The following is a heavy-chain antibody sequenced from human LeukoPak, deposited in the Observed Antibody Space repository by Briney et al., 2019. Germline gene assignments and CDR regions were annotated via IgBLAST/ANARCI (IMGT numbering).Heavy chain of an antibody. CDR3: AKSIAALVGAFDY. D-gene: IGHD1-26*01. CDR2: ISGSGGST. V-gene: IGHV3-23*01. CDR1: GFIFSSYA. Sequence: PGGSLRLSCAASGFIFSSYAMSWVRQAPGKGLEWVSTISGSGGSTYYADSVKGRFTISRDNSKNTVYLQMNSLRAEDTAVYYCAKSIAALVGAFDYWGQGTLVTVSS. J-gene: IGHJ4*02.